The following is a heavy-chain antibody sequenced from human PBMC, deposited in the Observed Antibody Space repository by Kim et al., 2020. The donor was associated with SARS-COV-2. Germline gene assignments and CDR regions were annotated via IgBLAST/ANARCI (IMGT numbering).Heavy chain of an antibody. Sequence: GGSLRLSCAASGFTFSSYSMNWVRQAPGKGLEWVSSISSSSSYIYYADSVKGRFTISRDNAKNSLYLQMNSLRAEDTAVYYCASLPSIAAAGTPFDYWGQGTLVTVSS. J-gene: IGHJ4*02. CDR2: ISSSSSYI. CDR1: GFTFSSYS. D-gene: IGHD6-13*01. V-gene: IGHV3-21*01. CDR3: ASLPSIAAAGTPFDY.